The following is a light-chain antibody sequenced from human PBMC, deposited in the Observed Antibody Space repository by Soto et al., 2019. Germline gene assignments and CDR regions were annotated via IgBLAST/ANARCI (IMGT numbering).Light chain of an antibody. Sequence: EIVLTQSPGTLSLYPGERATLSCRASQSVSSIYLAWYQQKPGQAPSLLIYATSSRATGIPDRFSGSGSGTDFSLTISRLEPEDFAVYYCQQYGNSPITFGQGTRLEIK. V-gene: IGKV3-20*01. CDR3: QQYGNSPIT. CDR1: QSVSSIY. J-gene: IGKJ5*01. CDR2: ATS.